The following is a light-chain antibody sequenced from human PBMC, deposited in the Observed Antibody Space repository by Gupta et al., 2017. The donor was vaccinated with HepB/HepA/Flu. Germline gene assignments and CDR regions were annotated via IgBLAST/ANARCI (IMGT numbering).Light chain of an antibody. J-gene: IGLJ1*01. CDR3: HSQDNSRNNVSV. CDR1: RANSGAGDD. V-gene: IGLV1-40*01. CDR2: HNN. Sequence: TATRANSGAGDDVNCYHHQPETAPNLLIYHNNSRHEGVSARGYGSKSGTAAALAITGLQAEEEAVYYCHSQDNSRNNVSVFGTGTKVTVL.